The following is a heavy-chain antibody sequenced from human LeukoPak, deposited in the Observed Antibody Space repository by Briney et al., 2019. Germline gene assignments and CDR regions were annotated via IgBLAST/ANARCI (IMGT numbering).Heavy chain of an antibody. CDR1: GASVSTFSHF. V-gene: IGHV4-31*03. D-gene: IGHD3-10*01. Sequence: TSSETLSLTCTVSGASVSTFSHFWGWIRQHPGKGLEWIGYIHGTGNTYYNSSLQSRLSMSIDTSKSQFSLNLSSVSAADTAVYYCARRGAHFFDYWGLGTLVTVSS. J-gene: IGHJ4*02. CDR3: ARRGAHFFDY. CDR2: IHGTGNT.